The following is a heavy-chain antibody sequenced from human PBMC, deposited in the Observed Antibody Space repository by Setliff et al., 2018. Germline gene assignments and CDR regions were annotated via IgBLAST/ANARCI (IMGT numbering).Heavy chain of an antibody. V-gene: IGHV4-31*03. D-gene: IGHD3-10*01. J-gene: IGHJ6*03. CDR3: AGGQPLVRKYYYYVDV. CDR2: IYYSGST. Sequence: LSLTCTVSGGSISSGGYYWSWIRQHPGKGLEWIGYIYYSGSTYYNPSLKSRVTISVDTSKNQFSLKLSSVTAADTAVYYCAGGQPLVRKYYYYVDVWGKGTTVTVSS. CDR1: GGSISSGGYY.